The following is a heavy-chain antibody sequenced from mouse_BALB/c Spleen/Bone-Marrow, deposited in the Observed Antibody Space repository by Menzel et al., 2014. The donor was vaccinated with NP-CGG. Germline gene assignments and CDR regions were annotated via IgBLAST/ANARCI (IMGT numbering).Heavy chain of an antibody. CDR1: GFTFSSYG. CDR2: ISSGGSNT. CDR3: ARHQRYYAMDY. Sequence: EVKVVESGGDLVKPGGSLKLSCAASGFTFSSYGMSWGRQTPDKRREWVATISSGGSNTYYPDSVKGRFTISRDNAKNTLYLQMSSLKSEDTAMYYCARHQRYYAMDYWGQGTSVTVSS. V-gene: IGHV5-6*01. J-gene: IGHJ4*01.